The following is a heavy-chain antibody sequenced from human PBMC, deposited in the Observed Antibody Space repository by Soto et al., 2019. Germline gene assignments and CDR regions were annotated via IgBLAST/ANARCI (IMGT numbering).Heavy chain of an antibody. CDR3: TVVATIPHNYYYYMDV. CDR2: IIPILGIA. D-gene: IGHD5-12*01. J-gene: IGHJ6*03. CDR1: GGTFSSCT. V-gene: IGHV1-69*02. Sequence: GASVKVSCKASGGTFSSCTISWVRQAPGQGLEWMGRIIPILGIANYAQKFQGRVTITADKSTSTAYMELSSLRSEDTAVYYCTVVATIPHNYYYYMDVWGKGTTVTVSS.